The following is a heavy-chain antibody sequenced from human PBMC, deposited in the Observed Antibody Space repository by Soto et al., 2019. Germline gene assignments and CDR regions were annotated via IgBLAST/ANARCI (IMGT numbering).Heavy chain of an antibody. CDR2: IKQDGSEK. D-gene: IGHD2-15*01. V-gene: IGHV3-7*01. CDR1: GFTFSSYW. J-gene: IGHJ4*02. CDR3: ARADIVVVVAATRFYFDY. Sequence: EVQLVESGGGLVQPGGSLRLSCAASGFTFSSYWMSWVRQAPGKGLEWVANIKQDGSEKYYVDSVKGRFTISRDNAKNSLYLQMKSLRAEDTAVYYCARADIVVVVAATRFYFDYWGQGTLVTVSS.